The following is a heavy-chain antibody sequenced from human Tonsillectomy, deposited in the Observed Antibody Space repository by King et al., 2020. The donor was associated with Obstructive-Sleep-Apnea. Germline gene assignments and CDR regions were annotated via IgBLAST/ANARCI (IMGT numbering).Heavy chain of an antibody. CDR1: GFTFSDYT. V-gene: IGHV3-43*01. CDR3: AKDYRYFDV. CDR2: IYWDASTT. D-gene: IGHD5-18*01. Sequence: QLVQSGGVVVQPGGSLRLSCAASGFTFSDYTMHWFRQTPGKGLEWVSLIYWDASTTFYADSVKGRFPISRDNNNNYLYLQMNSLRTDDTALYYCAKDYRYFDVWGRGTLVTVSS. J-gene: IGHJ2*01.